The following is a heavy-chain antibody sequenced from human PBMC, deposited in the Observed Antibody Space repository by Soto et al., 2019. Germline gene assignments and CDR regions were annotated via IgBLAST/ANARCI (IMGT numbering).Heavy chain of an antibody. Sequence: GSGPTLVNPTQTLTLTCTFSGFSLGTSGMCVSWIRQPPGKALEWLALIDWGDDKYYSTSLKTRLTISKDTSKNQVVLTMTNMDPVDTATYYCARIPYRDQVVYSGMDVWGQGTTVTVSS. J-gene: IGHJ6*02. CDR2: IDWGDDK. CDR1: GFSLGTSGMC. CDR3: ARIPYRDQVVYSGMDV. V-gene: IGHV2-70*01. D-gene: IGHD2-15*01.